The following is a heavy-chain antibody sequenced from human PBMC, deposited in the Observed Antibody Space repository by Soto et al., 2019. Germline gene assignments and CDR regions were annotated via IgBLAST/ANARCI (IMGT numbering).Heavy chain of an antibody. CDR1: GGSISSYY. D-gene: IGHD3-3*02. J-gene: IGHJ5*02. CDR3: ASPKIAFYNWFDP. V-gene: IGHV4-59*05. CDR2: IYYSGST. Sequence: SETLSLTCTVSGGSISSYYWSWIRQPLGKGLEWIGSIYYSGSTYYNPSLKSRVTISVDTSKNQFSLKLSSVTAADTAVYYCASPKIAFYNWFDPWGQGTLVTVSS.